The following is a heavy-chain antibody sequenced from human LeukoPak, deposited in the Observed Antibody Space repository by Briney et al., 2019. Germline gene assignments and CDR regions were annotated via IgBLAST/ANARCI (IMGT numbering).Heavy chain of an antibody. V-gene: IGHV3-30*02. D-gene: IGHD6-19*01. CDR2: IRYDGSNK. CDR1: GSTFSSYG. J-gene: IGHJ5*02. Sequence: GGSLRLSCAASGSTFSSYGMHWVRQAPGKGLEWVAFIRYDGSNKYYADSVKGRFTISRDNSKNTLYLQMNSLRAEDTAVYYCAKKGDSSGWYSGWFDPWGQGTLVTVSS. CDR3: AKKGDSSGWYSGWFDP.